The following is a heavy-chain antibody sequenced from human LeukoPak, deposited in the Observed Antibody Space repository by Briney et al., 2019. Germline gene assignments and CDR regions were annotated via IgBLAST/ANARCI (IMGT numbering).Heavy chain of an antibody. CDR3: AATIAAAGAEYFDY. CDR2: IYYSGST. J-gene: IGHJ4*02. CDR1: GGSISSYY. Sequence: SETLSLTCTVSGGSISSYYWSWIRQPPGKGLEWIGYIYYSGSTNYNPSLKSRVTISVDTSKTQFALKLSSVTAADTAVYYCAATIAAAGAEYFDYWGQGTLVTVSS. V-gene: IGHV4-59*08. D-gene: IGHD6-13*01.